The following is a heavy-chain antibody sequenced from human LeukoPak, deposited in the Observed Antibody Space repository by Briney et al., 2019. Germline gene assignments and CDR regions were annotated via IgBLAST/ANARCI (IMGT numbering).Heavy chain of an antibody. CDR2: IYTSGGT. CDR1: EFTVSSSY. Sequence: GGSLRLSCAASEFTVSSSYMSWVRQAPGKGLEWVSVIYTSGGTYYADSVKGRFTISRDSSKNTLFLQMNSLSAEDTAVYYCARDSSGPRDWGQGTLVTVSS. V-gene: IGHV3-66*01. J-gene: IGHJ4*02. CDR3: ARDSSGPRD. D-gene: IGHD3-10*01.